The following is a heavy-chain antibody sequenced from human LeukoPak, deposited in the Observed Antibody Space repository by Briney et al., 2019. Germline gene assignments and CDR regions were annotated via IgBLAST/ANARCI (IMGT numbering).Heavy chain of an antibody. V-gene: IGHV1-46*01. CDR3: ARDLPGITGENH. J-gene: IGHJ5*02. CDR1: GFTFTSYY. D-gene: IGHD1-20*01. CDR2: INSSGGST. Sequence: ASVKVSCKASGFTFTSYYMHWVRQAPGQGLEWMGIINSSGGSTSYAQKFQGRVTMTRDTSTSTVYMELSRLRSEDTAVYYCARDLPGITGENHWGQGTLVTVSS.